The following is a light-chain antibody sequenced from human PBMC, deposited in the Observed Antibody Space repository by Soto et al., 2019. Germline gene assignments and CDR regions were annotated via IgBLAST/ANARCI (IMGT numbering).Light chain of an antibody. CDR2: GAS. J-gene: IGKJ1*01. CDR3: QQYGSSPRT. CDR1: QSVSSSY. V-gene: IGKV3-20*01. Sequence: EIVLTQSPGTLSLSPVERATLSFRASQSVSSSYLAWYQQKPGQAPRLLIYGASSRATGIPDRFSGSGSGTDFTLTISRLEPEDFAVYYCQQYGSSPRTCGQGTKGDIK.